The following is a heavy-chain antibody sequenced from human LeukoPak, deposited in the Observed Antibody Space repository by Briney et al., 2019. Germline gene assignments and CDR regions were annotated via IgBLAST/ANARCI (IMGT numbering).Heavy chain of an antibody. J-gene: IGHJ6*03. Sequence: ASVKVSCKASGYTFTGYYMHWVRQAPGQGLEWMGWINPNSGGTNYAQKFQGRVTMTRDMSTSTVYMELSSLRSEDTAVYYCARDGGYSYYMDVWGKGTTVTVSS. CDR2: INPNSGGT. CDR1: GYTFTGYY. D-gene: IGHD5-18*01. V-gene: IGHV1-2*02. CDR3: ARDGGYSYYMDV.